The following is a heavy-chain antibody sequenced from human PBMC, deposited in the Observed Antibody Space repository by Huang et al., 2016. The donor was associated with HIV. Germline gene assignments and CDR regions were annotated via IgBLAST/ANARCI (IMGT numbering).Heavy chain of an antibody. CDR1: GGSISSSSYY. CDR3: ARHSDDFWSGYSYFDY. J-gene: IGHJ4*02. CDR2: IHYSGST. D-gene: IGHD3-3*01. Sequence: QLQLQESGPGLVKPSETLSLTCTVSGGSISSSSYYWGGIRQPPGEGLEWIGSIHYSGSTYYNPSLKSRGTISVDTSKNQFSLKLSSVTAADTAVYYCARHSDDFWSGYSYFDYWGQGTLVPVSS. V-gene: IGHV4-39*01.